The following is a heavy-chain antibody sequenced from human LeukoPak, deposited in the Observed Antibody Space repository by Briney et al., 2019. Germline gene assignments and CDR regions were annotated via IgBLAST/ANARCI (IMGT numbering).Heavy chain of an antibody. CDR2: ISAYNGNT. J-gene: IGHJ4*02. D-gene: IGHD1-26*01. CDR1: GHTLTSYG. V-gene: IGHV1-18*01. Sequence: ASVKVSCKASGHTLTSYGISWVRQAPGQGLEWMGWISAYNGNTNYAQKFQDRVTMTTDTSTSTAYMELRSLRSDDTAVYYCARSEPIVVSVINATDYWGQGTLVTVSS. CDR3: ARSEPIVVSVINATDY.